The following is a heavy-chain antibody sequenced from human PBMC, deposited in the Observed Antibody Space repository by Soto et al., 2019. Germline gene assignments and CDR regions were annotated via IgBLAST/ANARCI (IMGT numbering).Heavy chain of an antibody. CDR2: TNSDGSNT. Sequence: GGSLRLSCAASGFTFSRYWMHWVRQAPGKGLVWVSRTNSDGSNTNYADSVKGRFTISRDNAKNTLYLQMNSLRVEDTAVYYCARAGLGEQLYWGQGTLVTVSS. J-gene: IGHJ4*02. CDR1: GFTFSRYW. CDR3: ARAGLGEQLY. V-gene: IGHV3-74*01. D-gene: IGHD3-10*01.